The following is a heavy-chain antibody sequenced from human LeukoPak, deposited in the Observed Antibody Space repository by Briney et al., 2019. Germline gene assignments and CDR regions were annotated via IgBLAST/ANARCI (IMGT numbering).Heavy chain of an antibody. CDR1: GGSISSYY. V-gene: IGHV4-59*01. J-gene: IGHJ5*02. Sequence: SETLSLTCTVSGGSISSYYWSWIRQPPGKGLEWIGYIYYSGSTNYNPSLKSRVTISVDTSKNQFSLKLSSVTAADTAVYYCAGLFGSSWYRMSWSDPWGQGTLVTVSS. CDR3: AGLFGSSWYRMSWSDP. D-gene: IGHD6-13*01. CDR2: IYYSGST.